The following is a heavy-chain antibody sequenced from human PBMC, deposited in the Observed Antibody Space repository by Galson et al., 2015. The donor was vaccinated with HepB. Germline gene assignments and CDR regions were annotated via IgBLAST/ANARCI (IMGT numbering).Heavy chain of an antibody. CDR2: ISSSSSTI. V-gene: IGHV3-48*02. D-gene: IGHD2-15*01. CDR1: GFTFSSYS. Sequence: SLRLSCAASGFTFSSYSMNWVRQAPGKGLEWVSYISSSSSTIYYADSVKGRFTISRDNAKNSLYLQMNSLRDEDTAVYYCARESIVVVVAATKRDYYYYYGMDVWGQGTTVTVSS. CDR3: ARESIVVVVAATKRDYYYYYGMDV. J-gene: IGHJ6*02.